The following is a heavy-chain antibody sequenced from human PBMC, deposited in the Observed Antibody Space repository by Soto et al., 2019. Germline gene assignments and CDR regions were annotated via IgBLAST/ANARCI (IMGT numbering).Heavy chain of an antibody. V-gene: IGHV4-39*01. CDR1: SLSISGAINS. D-gene: IGHD6-13*01. CDR3: ARHESRQQLVSAEFDP. CDR2: IYYSGST. Sequence: TLSLTCTLVSLSISGAINSWESNSQPPGKGLEWIGSIYYSGSTYYNPSLKSRVTMSVDTSKNQFSLKLSSVTAADTAMYYCARHESRQQLVSAEFDPWGQGTLVT. J-gene: IGHJ5*02.